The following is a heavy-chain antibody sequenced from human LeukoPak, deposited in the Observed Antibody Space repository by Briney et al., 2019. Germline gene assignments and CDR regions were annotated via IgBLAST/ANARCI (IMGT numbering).Heavy chain of an antibody. CDR2: INPSGGST. V-gene: IGHV1-46*01. J-gene: IGHJ4*02. CDR3: ASDSSGITMVRGVICY. CDR1: GYTFTSYY. Sequence: ASVKVSCKASGYTFTSYYMHWVRQAPGQGLEWMGIINPSGGSTSYAQKFQGRVTMTRDTSTSTVYMELSSLRSEDTAVYYCASDSSGITMVRGVICYWGQGTLVTVSS. D-gene: IGHD3-10*01.